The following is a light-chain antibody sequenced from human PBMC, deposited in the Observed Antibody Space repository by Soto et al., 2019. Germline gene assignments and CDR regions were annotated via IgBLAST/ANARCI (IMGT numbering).Light chain of an antibody. J-gene: IGKJ1*01. CDR3: QQYYNPPQWT. V-gene: IGKV4-1*01. CDR2: WAS. Sequence: DIVMTQSPESLAVSLGERATINCKSRQSVLYSSNNKNYLAWYQQKPGQPPKLLIYWASTRESGVPDRFSGSGSGTDFTLTISSLQAEDVAVYHCQQYYNPPQWTFGQATKVDIK. CDR1: QSVLYSSNNKNY.